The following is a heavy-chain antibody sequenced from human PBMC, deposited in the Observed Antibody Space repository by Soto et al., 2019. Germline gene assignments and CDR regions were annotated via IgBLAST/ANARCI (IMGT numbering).Heavy chain of an antibody. CDR2: IKNKGDGGTT. V-gene: IGHV3-15*07. CDR1: GLTFSNAG. Sequence: EVQLVESGGGLVKPGGSLRLSCVASGLTFSNAGMHWVRQAPGKGLEWVGLIKNKGDGGTTDYAAPATGRFTISRDDSRSILYLQMNSLKVEDTAVYYCTTDKGVPTPHSSRWHSVGSEFWGHGTLVTVSS. CDR3: TTDKGVPTPHSSRWHSVGSEF. J-gene: IGHJ4*01. D-gene: IGHD6-13*01.